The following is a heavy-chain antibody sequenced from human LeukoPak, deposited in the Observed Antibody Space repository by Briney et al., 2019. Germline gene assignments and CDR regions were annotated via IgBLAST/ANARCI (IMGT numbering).Heavy chain of an antibody. CDR3: ARDREVQGVNGGFDP. CDR2: IYYSGST. V-gene: IGHV4-59*01. D-gene: IGHD3-10*01. CDR1: GGSISSYY. J-gene: IGHJ5*02. Sequence: SETLSLTCTVSGGSISSYYWSWIRQPPGKGLEWIGYIYYSGSTNYNPSLKSRVTISVDTSKNQFSLKLSSVTAADTAVYYCARDREVQGVNGGFDPWGQGTLVTVSS.